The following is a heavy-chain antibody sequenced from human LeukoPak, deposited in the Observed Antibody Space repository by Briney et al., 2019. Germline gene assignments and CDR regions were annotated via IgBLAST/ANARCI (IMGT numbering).Heavy chain of an antibody. CDR2: IRGSGGGT. D-gene: IGHD2-2*01. Sequence: TGGSLRLSCAASGFTFNSYAMSWVRQAPGKGLEWVSAIRGSGGGTYYADSVKGRVTISRVQSTNTVYLQMNSLRADDTAVYYCAKAHCSSTSCSRADNWGQGTLVTVSS. V-gene: IGHV3-23*01. CDR1: GFTFNSYA. J-gene: IGHJ4*02. CDR3: AKAHCSSTSCSRADN.